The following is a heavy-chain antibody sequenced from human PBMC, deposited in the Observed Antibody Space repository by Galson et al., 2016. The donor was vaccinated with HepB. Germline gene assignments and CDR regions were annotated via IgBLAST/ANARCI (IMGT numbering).Heavy chain of an antibody. J-gene: IGHJ6*04. Sequence: SLRLSCADSGFIFRSYAMNWVRQAPGKGLEWLAVISNDGSNKYFADSVKGRFTISRDNSKNTLYLQMNSLRAEDTAVYYCARFIASPWNDYYYYGMDVWGKRTTVTVSS. CDR3: ARFIASPWNDYYYYGMDV. CDR2: ISNDGSNK. D-gene: IGHD1-1*01. CDR1: GFIFRSYA. V-gene: IGHV3-30-3*01.